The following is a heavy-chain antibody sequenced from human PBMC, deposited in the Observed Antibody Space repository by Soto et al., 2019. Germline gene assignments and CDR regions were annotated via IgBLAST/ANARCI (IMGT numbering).Heavy chain of an antibody. D-gene: IGHD3-3*01. CDR2: ISGSGGST. J-gene: IGHJ6*02. Sequence: AGGSLRLSCAASGFTFSSYAMSWVRQAPGKGLEWVSAISGSGGSTYYADSVKGRFTISRDNSKNTLYLQMNSLRAEDKAVYYCAKAERFLAWLLEGDYYYGMDVWGQGTTVTVSS. CDR1: GFTFSSYA. V-gene: IGHV3-23*01. CDR3: AKAERFLAWLLEGDYYYGMDV.